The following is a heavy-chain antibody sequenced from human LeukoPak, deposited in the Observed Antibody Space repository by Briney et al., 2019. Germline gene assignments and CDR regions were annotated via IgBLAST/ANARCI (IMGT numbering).Heavy chain of an antibody. D-gene: IGHD3-10*01. Sequence: PSETLSLTCAVYGGSFSGYYWSWIRQPPGKGLEWIGEINHSGGTNYNPSLKSRVTISVDTSKNQFSLKLSSVTAADTAVYYCARWGFSFDPWGQGTLVTVSS. CDR2: INHSGGT. CDR1: GGSFSGYY. J-gene: IGHJ5*02. CDR3: ARWGFSFDP. V-gene: IGHV4-34*01.